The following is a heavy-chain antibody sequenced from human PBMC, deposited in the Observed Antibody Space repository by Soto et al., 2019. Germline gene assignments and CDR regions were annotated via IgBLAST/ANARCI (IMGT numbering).Heavy chain of an antibody. CDR2: IKSKSDGETT. V-gene: IGHV3-15*01. CDR3: TTDRILWFGEYTFARDV. D-gene: IGHD3-10*01. CDR1: GFTFRNAW. J-gene: IGHJ6*02. Sequence: EVELVESGGGLVKPGGPLTLSCEGSGFTFRNAWMSWVRQAPGKGLEWVGRIKSKSDGETTDYAVHVKGRFTISRDDSKHTFYLRMSRLKSEDTAVYYCTTDRILWFGEYTFARDVWGQGPTVTVSS.